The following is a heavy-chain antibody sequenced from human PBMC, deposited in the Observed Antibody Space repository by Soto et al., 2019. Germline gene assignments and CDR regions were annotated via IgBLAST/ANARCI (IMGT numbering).Heavy chain of an antibody. CDR1: GFTFSSYG. CDR3: AKERMATTRYYYYGMDV. D-gene: IGHD5-12*01. Sequence: GGSLRLSCAASGFTFSSYGMHWVRQAPGKGLEWVAVISYDGSNKYYAAYVKGRFTISRDNSKNTLYLQMNSLRAEDTAVYYCAKERMATTRYYYYGMDVWGQGTTVTVSS. V-gene: IGHV3-30*18. J-gene: IGHJ6*02. CDR2: ISYDGSNK.